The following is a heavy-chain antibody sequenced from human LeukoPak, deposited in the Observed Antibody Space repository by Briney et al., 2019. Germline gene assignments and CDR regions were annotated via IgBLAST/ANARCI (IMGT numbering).Heavy chain of an antibody. CDR1: GFTFSDYY. CDR2: ISSSGSTI. V-gene: IGHV3-11*01. D-gene: IGHD4-17*01. J-gene: IGHJ4*02. Sequence: GGSLRLSCAASGFTFSDYYMSWIRQAPGKELEWVSYISSSGSTIYYADSVKGRFTISRDNAKNSLYLQMNSLRAEDTAVYYCASAPSYGTFDYWGQGTLVTVSS. CDR3: ASAPSYGTFDY.